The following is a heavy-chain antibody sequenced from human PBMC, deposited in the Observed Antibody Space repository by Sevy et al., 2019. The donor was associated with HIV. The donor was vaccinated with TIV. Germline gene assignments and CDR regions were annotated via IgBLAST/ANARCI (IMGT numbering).Heavy chain of an antibody. D-gene: IGHD2-21*02. CDR2: ISAYNGNT. V-gene: IGHV1-18*01. CDR1: GYTFTSYG. CDR3: ARGTYCGGDCYPYYFDY. Sequence: ASVKVSCKASGYTFTSYGISWVRQAPGQGVEWMGWISAYNGNTNYAQKLQGRVTMTTDTSTSTAYMELRSLRSDDTAVYYCARGTYCGGDCYPYYFDYLGQGTLVTVSS. J-gene: IGHJ4*02.